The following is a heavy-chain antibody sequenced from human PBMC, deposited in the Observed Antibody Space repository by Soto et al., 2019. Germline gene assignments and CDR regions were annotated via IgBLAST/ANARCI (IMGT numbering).Heavy chain of an antibody. CDR1: GGTFSSYA. J-gene: IGHJ6*02. V-gene: IGHV1-69*13. CDR2: IIPIFGTA. Sequence: SVKVSCKASGGTFSSYAISWVRQAPGQGLEWMGGIIPIFGTANYAQKFQGRVTITADESTSTAYMELSSLRSEDTAVYYCARGPYNSSWYGDYYYGMDVWGQGTTVTVSS. CDR3: ARGPYNSSWYGDYYYGMDV. D-gene: IGHD6-13*01.